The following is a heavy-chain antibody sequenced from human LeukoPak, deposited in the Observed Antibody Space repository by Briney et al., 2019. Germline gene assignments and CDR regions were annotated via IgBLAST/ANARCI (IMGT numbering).Heavy chain of an antibody. V-gene: IGHV3-30*04. Sequence: GGSLRLSCAASGFTFSSYAMHWVRQAPGKGLEWAAVISYDGSNKYYADSVKGRFTISRDNSKNTLYLQMNSLRAEDTAVYYCARGRLWYSSGWPIFDYWGQGTLVTVSS. J-gene: IGHJ4*02. CDR1: GFTFSSYA. CDR3: ARGRLWYSSGWPIFDY. D-gene: IGHD6-19*01. CDR2: ISYDGSNK.